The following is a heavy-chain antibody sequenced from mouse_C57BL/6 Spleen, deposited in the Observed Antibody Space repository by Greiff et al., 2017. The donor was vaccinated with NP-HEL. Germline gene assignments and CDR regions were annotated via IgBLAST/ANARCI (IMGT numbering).Heavy chain of an antibody. V-gene: IGHV1-39*01. D-gene: IGHD4-1*01. J-gene: IGHJ2*01. CDR1: GYSFTDYD. Sequence: EVQLQQSGPELVKPGASVKISCKASGYSFTDYDMNWVTRSNGKSLEWIGVFDPNYGTTSYNPKFKGKATLPVDKPSSTAYRQLNSLTAEDSAVYHGARKKGELGPYYYDDWGKGTTLTVAS. CDR2: FDPNYGTT. CDR3: ARKKGELGPYYYDD.